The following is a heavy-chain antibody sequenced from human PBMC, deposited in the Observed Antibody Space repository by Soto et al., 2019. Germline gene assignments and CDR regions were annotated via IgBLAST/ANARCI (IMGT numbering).Heavy chain of an antibody. J-gene: IGHJ2*01. CDR1: GGSFSGYY. D-gene: IGHD3-9*01. CDR2: INDRGSI. CDR3: ARESHDILTGPRWVWYFDL. V-gene: IGHV4-34*01. Sequence: QVQLQQWGAGPLRPLETLSLTCGVSGGSFSGYYWAWIRQSPGKGLEWIGEINDRGSINYNPSLNRRVSISFDTSKNHYSLNLRSVTAGDTAVYYCARESHDILTGPRWVWYFDLWGRGTLVTVSS.